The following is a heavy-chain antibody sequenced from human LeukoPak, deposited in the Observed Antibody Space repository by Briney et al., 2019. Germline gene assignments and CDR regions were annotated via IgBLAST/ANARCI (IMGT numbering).Heavy chain of an antibody. D-gene: IGHD3-10*01. J-gene: IGHJ4*02. CDR2: ISTSSIYI. V-gene: IGHV3-21*04. Sequence: GGSLRLSCAVSGFIFSSYSMNWVRQAPGKGLEWVSSISTSSIYIYYADSVKGRFTISRDNAKNSLYLQMNSLRAEDTALYYCARTDYGSGLFDYWGQGTLVTVSS. CDR1: GFIFSSYS. CDR3: ARTDYGSGLFDY.